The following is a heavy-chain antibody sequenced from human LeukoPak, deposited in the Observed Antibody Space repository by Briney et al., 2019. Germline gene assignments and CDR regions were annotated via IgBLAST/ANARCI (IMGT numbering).Heavy chain of an antibody. CDR2: IKRKTDGGTT. J-gene: IGHJ4*02. CDR3: TTGGLYSDYYDSSGYDY. D-gene: IGHD3-22*01. Sequence: KPGGSLGLSCAASGFTFSNAWMSWVRQAPGKGLEWVGRIKRKTDGGTTDYAAPVKGRFTISRDDSKNTLYLQMNSLKTEDTAVYYCTTGGLYSDYYDSSGYDYWGQGTLVTVSS. V-gene: IGHV3-15*01. CDR1: GFTFSNAW.